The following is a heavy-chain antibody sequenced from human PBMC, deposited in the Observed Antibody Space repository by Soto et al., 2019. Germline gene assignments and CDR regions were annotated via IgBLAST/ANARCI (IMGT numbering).Heavy chain of an antibody. J-gene: IGHJ4*02. Sequence: PGGSLRLSCAASGFAFSSYGMHWVRQAPGKGLEWVAVISYDGSNKYYADSVKGRFTISRDNSKNTLYLQMNSLRAEDTAVYYCAKDMIWWFDYWGRGTLVTVSS. CDR1: GFAFSSYG. CDR2: ISYDGSNK. CDR3: AKDMIWWFDY. V-gene: IGHV3-30*18. D-gene: IGHD5-12*01.